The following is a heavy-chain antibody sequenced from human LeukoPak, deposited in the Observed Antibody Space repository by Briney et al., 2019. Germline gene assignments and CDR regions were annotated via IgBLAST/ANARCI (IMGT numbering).Heavy chain of an antibody. CDR1: GFTFSSYS. V-gene: IGHV3-48*01. J-gene: IGHJ4*02. Sequence: TGGSLRLSCAASGFTFSSYSMNWVRQAPGKGLEWVSYISSSSSTIYYADSVKGRFTISRDNAKNSLYLQMNSLRAEDTAVYYCARAYGSGSYYEDYWGQGTLVTVSS. CDR3: ARAYGSGSYYEDY. CDR2: ISSSSSTI. D-gene: IGHD3-10*01.